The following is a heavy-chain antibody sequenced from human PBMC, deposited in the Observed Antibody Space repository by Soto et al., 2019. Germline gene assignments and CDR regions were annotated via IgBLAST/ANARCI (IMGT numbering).Heavy chain of an antibody. CDR2: IKQDGSEK. CDR3: ARSYECFGEPLGLPDAFDI. CDR1: GFTFSSYW. D-gene: IGHD3-10*01. Sequence: GGSLRLSCAASGFTFSSYWMSWVRQAPGKGLEWVANIKQDGSEKYYVDSVKGRFTISRDNAKNSLYLQMNSLRAEDTAVYYCARSYECFGEPLGLPDAFDIWGQGTMVTVSS. J-gene: IGHJ3*02. V-gene: IGHV3-7*01.